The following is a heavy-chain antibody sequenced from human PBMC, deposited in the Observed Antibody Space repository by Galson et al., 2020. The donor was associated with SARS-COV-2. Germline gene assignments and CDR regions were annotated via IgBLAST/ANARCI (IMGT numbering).Heavy chain of an antibody. D-gene: IGHD4-17*01. CDR1: GGPISNSY. CDR2: VYISGSP. CDR3: ARDNGDYYYGMDV. Sequence: PSETLSLTCTVSGGPISNSYWSWIRQPAGKGLEWIGRVYISGSPNYNPSLKSRVTMSIDTSKNQISLKLNSVTAADTALYYCARDNGDYYYGMDVWGPGIAVTVSS. J-gene: IGHJ6*02. V-gene: IGHV4-4*07.